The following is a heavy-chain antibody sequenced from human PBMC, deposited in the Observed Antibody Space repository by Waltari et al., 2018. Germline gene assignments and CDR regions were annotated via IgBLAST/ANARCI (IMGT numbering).Heavy chain of an antibody. D-gene: IGHD3-10*01. CDR3: AKDRGQNSNWFDP. Sequence: EVQLVESGGGLVQPGRSLRLSCAASAFTFADYAMHWIRQAPGKGLEWVSGISWNSGSIGYADSVKGRFTISRDNAKNSLYLQMNSLRAEDTALYYCAKDRGQNSNWFDPWGQGTLVTVSS. J-gene: IGHJ5*02. CDR2: ISWNSGSI. V-gene: IGHV3-9*01. CDR1: AFTFADYA.